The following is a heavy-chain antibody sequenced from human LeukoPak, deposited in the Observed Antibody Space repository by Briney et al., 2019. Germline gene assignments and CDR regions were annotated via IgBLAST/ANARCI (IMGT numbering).Heavy chain of an antibody. V-gene: IGHV3-30*03. Sequence: PGGSLRLSCAASGFTFSSYGMHWVRQAPGKGLEWVAVISYDGSNKYYADSVKGRFTISRDNSKNTLYLQMNSLRAEDTAVYYCARRGYSGYVDYWGQGTLVTVSS. CDR3: ARRGYSGYVDY. CDR1: GFTFSSYG. D-gene: IGHD5-12*01. J-gene: IGHJ4*02. CDR2: ISYDGSNK.